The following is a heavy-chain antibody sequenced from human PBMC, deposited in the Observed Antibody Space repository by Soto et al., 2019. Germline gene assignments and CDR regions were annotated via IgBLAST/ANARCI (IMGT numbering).Heavy chain of an antibody. V-gene: IGHV1-58*01. Sequence: SVKVSCKASGFTFTSSAVQWVRQARGQRLEWIGWIVVGSGNTNYAQKFQERVTITRDMSTSTAYMELSSLRSEDTAVYYCAADLSISPFYDSSGYYLDYWGQGTLVTVAS. CDR1: GFTFTSSA. D-gene: IGHD3-22*01. J-gene: IGHJ4*02. CDR2: IVVGSGNT. CDR3: AADLSISPFYDSSGYYLDY.